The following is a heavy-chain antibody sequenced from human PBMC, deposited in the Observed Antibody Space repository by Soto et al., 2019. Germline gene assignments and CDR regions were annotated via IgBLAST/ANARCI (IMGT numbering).Heavy chain of an antibody. CDR1: GFSLSTSGVG. J-gene: IGHJ2*01. CDR3: AHSPRPNWYFDL. CDR2: IYWDDDK. Sequence: QITLKESGPTLVKPTQTLTLTCTFSGFSLSTSGVGVGWIRQPPGKALEWLALIYWDDDKRYSPSLKSRLTIXKAXSKNQVVLTMTNMDPVDTATYYCAHSPRPNWYFDLWGRGTLVTVSS. V-gene: IGHV2-5*02.